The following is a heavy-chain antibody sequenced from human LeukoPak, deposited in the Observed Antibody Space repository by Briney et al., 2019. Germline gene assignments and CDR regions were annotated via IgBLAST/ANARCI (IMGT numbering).Heavy chain of an antibody. Sequence: PGGSLRLSCAASGSTFSRYWMSWVRQTPEKGLEWVANIKQDGSEKNYVDSVKGRFTISRDNAKNSLYLQMNSLRAEDTAVCYCASAAGWELGYWGQGTLVTVSS. V-gene: IGHV3-7*01. CDR1: GSTFSRYW. D-gene: IGHD3-10*01. CDR3: ASAAGWELGY. J-gene: IGHJ4*02. CDR2: IKQDGSEK.